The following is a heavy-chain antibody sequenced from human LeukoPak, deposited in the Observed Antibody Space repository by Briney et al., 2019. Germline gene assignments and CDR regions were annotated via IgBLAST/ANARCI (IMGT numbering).Heavy chain of an antibody. J-gene: IGHJ5*02. Sequence: PLETLSLTCTVSGGSNSSSISYFWGWIRQPPGKGLEWIANIYYSGSPYYNPSLKSRVAISVDTSKNQFSLRLNSVTAADTAVYYCARFRLGWFDPWGQGTLVTVSS. CDR3: ARFRLGWFDP. D-gene: IGHD3-16*01. V-gene: IGHV4-39*01. CDR1: GGSNSSSISYF. CDR2: IYYSGSP.